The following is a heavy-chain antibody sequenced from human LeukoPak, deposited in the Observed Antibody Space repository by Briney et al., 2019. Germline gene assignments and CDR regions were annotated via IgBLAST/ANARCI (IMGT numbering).Heavy chain of an antibody. Sequence: PGGSLRLSCAASGFTFSSYGMHWVRQAPGKGLEWVAVISYDGSNKYYADSVKGRFTISRGNSKNTLYLQMNSLRAEDTAVYYCAKDQGEQWLVPYFDYWGQGTLVTISS. D-gene: IGHD6-19*01. CDR1: GFTFSSYG. J-gene: IGHJ4*02. V-gene: IGHV3-30*18. CDR3: AKDQGEQWLVPYFDY. CDR2: ISYDGSNK.